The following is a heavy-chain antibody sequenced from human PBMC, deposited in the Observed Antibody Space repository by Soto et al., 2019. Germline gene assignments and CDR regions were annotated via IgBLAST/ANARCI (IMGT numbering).Heavy chain of an antibody. CDR2: IFYSGST. CDR1: GDSISSSNYF. Sequence: SETLSLTCTVSGDSISSSNYFWGWIRQPPGKGLEWIGTIFYSGSTYYNLSLKSRVTISVDTSKNQFSLKLTSVTAADTALYYCARRYGWLYFDYWGQGSLVTVSS. J-gene: IGHJ4*02. D-gene: IGHD3-10*01. CDR3: ARRYGWLYFDY. V-gene: IGHV4-39*01.